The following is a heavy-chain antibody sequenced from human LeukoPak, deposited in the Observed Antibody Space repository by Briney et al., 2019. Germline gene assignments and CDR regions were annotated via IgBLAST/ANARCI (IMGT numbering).Heavy chain of an antibody. CDR2: IYFSGST. Sequence: PSETLSLTCTVSGGSISSSTYYWSWIRQPPGKGLEYIGYIYFSGSTNYNPSLKSRVTISVDTSKNQFSLKLSSVTAADTAVYYCARDGGKGWLWFDYWGQGTLVTVSS. J-gene: IGHJ4*02. V-gene: IGHV4-61*01. D-gene: IGHD3-9*01. CDR3: ARDGGKGWLWFDY. CDR1: GGSISSSTYY.